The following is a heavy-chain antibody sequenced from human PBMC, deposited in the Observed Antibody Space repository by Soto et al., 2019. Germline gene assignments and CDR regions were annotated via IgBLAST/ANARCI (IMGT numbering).Heavy chain of an antibody. J-gene: IGHJ4*02. D-gene: IGHD3-22*01. Sequence: SETLSLTCTVSGGSISSGDYYWSWIRQPPGKGLEWIGYIYYSGSTYYNPSLKSRVTISVDTSKNQFSLKLSSVTAADTAVYYCARSRYYDSSLNYWGQGTLVTVSS. CDR1: GGSISSGDYY. V-gene: IGHV4-30-4*01. CDR2: IYYSGST. CDR3: ARSRYYDSSLNY.